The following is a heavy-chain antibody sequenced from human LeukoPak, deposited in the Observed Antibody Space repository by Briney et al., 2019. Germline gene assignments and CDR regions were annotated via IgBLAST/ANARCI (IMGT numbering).Heavy chain of an antibody. J-gene: IGHJ6*03. Sequence: SVKVSCKASGGTFSSYAIRWVRQAPGQGLEWMGGIIPIFGTANYAQKFQGRVTITTDESTSTAYMELSSLRSEDTAVYYCARVRDDSSGYPLYYYYYMDVWGKGTTVTVSS. CDR2: IIPIFGTA. CDR3: ARVRDDSSGYPLYYYYYMDV. D-gene: IGHD3-22*01. V-gene: IGHV1-69*05. CDR1: GGTFSSYA.